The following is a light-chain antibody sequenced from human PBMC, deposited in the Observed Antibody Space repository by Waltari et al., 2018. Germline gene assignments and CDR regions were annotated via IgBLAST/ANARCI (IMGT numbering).Light chain of an antibody. CDR3: QKYNSAPWT. J-gene: IGKJ1*01. Sequence: DIKMTQPPSSLSASVGDRVPITCRASQDISNYLAWYRQKPGKVPNLLIYAASTLESGVPSRFSGSGSGTDFTLTINSLQPEDVATYYCQKYNSAPWTFGPGTKVEVK. CDR2: AAS. CDR1: QDISNY. V-gene: IGKV1-27*01.